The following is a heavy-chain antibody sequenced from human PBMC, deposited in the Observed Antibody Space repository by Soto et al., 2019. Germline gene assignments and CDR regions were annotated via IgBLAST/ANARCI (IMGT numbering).Heavy chain of an antibody. D-gene: IGHD3-10*01. CDR2: INAGNGNT. CDR1: GYTFTSYA. V-gene: IGHV1-3*01. CDR3: ARDQGELLWFGELPYGMDV. J-gene: IGHJ6*02. Sequence: ASVKVSCKASGYTFTSYAMHWVRQAPGQRLEWMGWINAGNGNTKYSQKFQGRVTITRDTSASTAYMELSSLRSEDTAVYYCARDQGELLWFGELPYGMDVWGQGTTVTSP.